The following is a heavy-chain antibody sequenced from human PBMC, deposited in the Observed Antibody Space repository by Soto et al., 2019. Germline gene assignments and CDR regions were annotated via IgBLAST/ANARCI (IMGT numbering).Heavy chain of an antibody. CDR3: ARSIAARGGVDYYYYYGMDV. J-gene: IGHJ6*02. CDR2: IDPSDSYT. D-gene: IGHD6-6*01. Sequence: GESLKISCKGSGYSFTIYWISWVRQMPGKGLEWMGRIDPSDSYTNYSPSFQGHVTISADKSISTAYLQWSSLKASDTAMYYCARSIAARGGVDYYYYYGMDVWGQGTTVTVSS. CDR1: GYSFTIYW. V-gene: IGHV5-10-1*01.